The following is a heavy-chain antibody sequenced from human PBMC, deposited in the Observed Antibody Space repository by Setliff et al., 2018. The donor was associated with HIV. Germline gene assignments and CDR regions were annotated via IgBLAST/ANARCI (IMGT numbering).Heavy chain of an antibody. Sequence: KTSETLSLTCTVSGGSITSGSYYWSWIRQPAGEGLEWIGRFYTSGSTNYNPSLKSRVTMSVDTSKNQFSLKLSSVTAADTAVYYCARDRGSGSWFDFWGQGTLVTVSS. CDR1: GGSITSGSYY. D-gene: IGHD1-26*01. J-gene: IGHJ4*02. V-gene: IGHV4-61*02. CDR2: FYTSGST. CDR3: ARDRGSGSWFDF.